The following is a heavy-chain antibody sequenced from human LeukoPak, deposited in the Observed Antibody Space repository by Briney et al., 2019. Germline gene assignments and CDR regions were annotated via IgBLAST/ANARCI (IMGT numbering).Heavy chain of an antibody. CDR1: GFTLSSYW. CDR2: IKQDGSEK. Sequence: WGAPRLSCSAPGFTLSSYWMRWVRQAPGEGLGWGANIKQDGSEKYYVDSVKGRFTISRDNAKNSLYLQMNRLRAEDTAVYYCATELDGQTTVTTFDYWGQGTLVTVSS. J-gene: IGHJ4*02. D-gene: IGHD4-17*01. CDR3: ATELDGQTTVTTFDY. V-gene: IGHV3-7*01.